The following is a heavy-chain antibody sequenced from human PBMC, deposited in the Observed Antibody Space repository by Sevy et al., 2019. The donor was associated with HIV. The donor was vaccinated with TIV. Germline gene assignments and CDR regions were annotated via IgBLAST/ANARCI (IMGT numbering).Heavy chain of an antibody. CDR3: ARQDIAVAGEYNWFDP. CDR1: GDSVSSNSAA. V-gene: IGHV6-1*01. Sequence: SLTVSLTCAISGDSVSSNSAAWNWIRQSPSRDLEWLGRTYSRSKWFNDYAVSVKSRITMNPDTSKNQFSLQLNSVTPEVTAVYYCARQDIAVAGEYNWFDPWGQGTLVPVSS. CDR2: TYSRSKWFN. D-gene: IGHD6-19*01. J-gene: IGHJ5*02.